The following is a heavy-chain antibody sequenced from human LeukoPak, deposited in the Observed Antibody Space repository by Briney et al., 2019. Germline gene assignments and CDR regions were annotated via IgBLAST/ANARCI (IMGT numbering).Heavy chain of an antibody. V-gene: IGHV3-23*01. J-gene: IGHJ4*02. CDR3: AKPVEYSYDLFDY. CDR2: ISGSGGST. CDR1: GFILSSHG. Sequence: GGSLRLSCAASGFILSSHGMSWVRQAPGKGLEWVSAISGSGGSTYYADSVKGRFTISRDNSKNTLYLQMNSLRAEDTAVYYCAKPVEYSYDLFDYWGQGTMVTVSS. D-gene: IGHD5-18*01.